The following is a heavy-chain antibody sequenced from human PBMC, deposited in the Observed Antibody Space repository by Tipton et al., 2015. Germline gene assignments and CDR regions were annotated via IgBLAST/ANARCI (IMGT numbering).Heavy chain of an antibody. CDR3: ARGNYDILTGRNYYYYYGMDV. CDR2: IYYSGST. D-gene: IGHD3-9*01. V-gene: IGHV4-59*01. CDR1: GGSISSYY. Sequence: TLSLTCTVSGGSISSYYWSWFRQPPGKGLEWIGCIYYSGSTIFSPSLKSRVTISVDTSKNQISLKLTSVTAADTAVYYCARGNYDILTGRNYYYYYGMDVWGQGTTVTVSS. J-gene: IGHJ6*02.